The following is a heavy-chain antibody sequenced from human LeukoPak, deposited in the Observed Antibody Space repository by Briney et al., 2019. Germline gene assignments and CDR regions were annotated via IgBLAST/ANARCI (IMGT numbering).Heavy chain of an antibody. D-gene: IGHD6-13*01. CDR2: IIPIFGTA. V-gene: IGHV1-69*13. Sequence: SVKVSCKASGGTFSSYAISWVRQAPGRGLEWMGGIIPIFGTANYAQKFQGRVTITADESTSTAYMELSSLRSEDTAVYYCARERELVRNAFDIWGQGTMVTVSS. J-gene: IGHJ3*02. CDR3: ARERELVRNAFDI. CDR1: GGTFSSYA.